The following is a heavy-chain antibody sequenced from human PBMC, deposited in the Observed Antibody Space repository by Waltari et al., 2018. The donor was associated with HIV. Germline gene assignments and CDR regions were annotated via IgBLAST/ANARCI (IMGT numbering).Heavy chain of an antibody. CDR3: AREGNNYGLFY. CDR2: LHSSGNT. Sequence: QVQLQESGPGLVKPSQSLSLTCTVSGGSVSSGAYSWTWIRQPPGKGPEWIGNLHSSGNTDYNPSLNSRVTISADRAQNRFSLMLSSVTAADTAVYYCAREGNNYGLFYWGQGTLVIVSS. V-gene: IGHV4-30-4*08. CDR1: GGSVSSGAYS. D-gene: IGHD5-18*01. J-gene: IGHJ4*02.